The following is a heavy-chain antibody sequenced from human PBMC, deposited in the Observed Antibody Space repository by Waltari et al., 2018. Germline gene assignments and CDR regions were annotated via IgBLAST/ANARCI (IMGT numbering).Heavy chain of an antibody. CDR1: GGSIRSGDYY. CDR3: ARGRYYYLSGPGTSQWYFDL. V-gene: IGHV4-30-4*01. Sequence: QVQLQESGPGLVRPSQTLSLTCTVSGGSIRSGDYYWSWIRQPPGKGLEWIGYIDASGDTHYNPAPRSRITKAVDTAKNQFSLNLKSVTAADTAVYYCARGRYYYLSGPGTSQWYFDLWGRGTLVTVSS. D-gene: IGHD3-10*01. CDR2: IDASGDT. J-gene: IGHJ2*01.